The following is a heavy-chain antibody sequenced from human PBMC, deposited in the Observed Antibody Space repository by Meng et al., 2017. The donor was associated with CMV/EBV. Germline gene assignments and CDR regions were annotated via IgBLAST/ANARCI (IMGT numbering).Heavy chain of an antibody. CDR1: GGTFSSYT. D-gene: IGHD2-2*01. J-gene: IGHJ6*02. Sequence: SVKVSCKASGGTFSSYTISWVRQAPGQGLEWMGRIIPILGIANYAQKFQGRVTITADESTSTAYMELSSLRSEDTAVYYCARDLGVVPAAPMDVWGQGTTVTVSS. CDR3: ARDLGVVPAAPMDV. CDR2: IIPILGIA. V-gene: IGHV1-69*04.